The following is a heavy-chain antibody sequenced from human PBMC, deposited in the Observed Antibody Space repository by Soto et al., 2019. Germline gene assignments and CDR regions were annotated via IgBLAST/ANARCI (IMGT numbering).Heavy chain of an antibody. V-gene: IGHV3-21*01. Sequence: GGSLRLSCAASGFTFSSYSMNWVRQAPGKGLEWVSSISSSSSYIYYADSVKGRFTISRDNAKNSLYLQMNSLRAEDTAVYYCARAAVLETAAFDIWGQGTMVTVSS. J-gene: IGHJ3*02. CDR3: ARAAVLETAAFDI. CDR1: GFTFSSYS. D-gene: IGHD3-10*01. CDR2: ISSSSSYI.